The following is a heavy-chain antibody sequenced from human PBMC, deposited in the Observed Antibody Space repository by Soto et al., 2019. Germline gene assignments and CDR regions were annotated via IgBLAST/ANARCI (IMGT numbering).Heavy chain of an antibody. V-gene: IGHV3-23*01. CDR2: ISSSSGST. CDR1: GFTFSNYA. CDR3: AKVGSERYSGQHSDY. Sequence: EVQLLESGGGWVQPGGSLRLSCAASGFTFSNYAMNGVRQAPGKGLEWVSTISSSSGSTYYADSVKGRFTISRDNSKNFLYLQMNSLRGDDTAVYYCAKVGSERYSGQHSDYWGQGTLVTISS. J-gene: IGHJ4*02. D-gene: IGHD5-12*01.